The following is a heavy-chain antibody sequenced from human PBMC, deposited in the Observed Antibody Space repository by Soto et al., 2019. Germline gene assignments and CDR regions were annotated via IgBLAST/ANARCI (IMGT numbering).Heavy chain of an antibody. V-gene: IGHV1-69*12. CDR2: IIPIFGTA. D-gene: IGHD3-10*02. CDR1: GGTFSSYA. CDR3: ASHYGCSVSSSRVGYYYYGIDV. Sequence: QVQLVQSGDAVKKPGSSVKVSCKASGGTFSSYAISWVRQAPGQGLEWLGGIIPIFGTADYAQKFQGRVTITGDEPTSTAYMELRSLRSEDTAVYYCASHYGCSVSSSRVGYYYYGIDVWGQGTTVTVSS. J-gene: IGHJ6*02.